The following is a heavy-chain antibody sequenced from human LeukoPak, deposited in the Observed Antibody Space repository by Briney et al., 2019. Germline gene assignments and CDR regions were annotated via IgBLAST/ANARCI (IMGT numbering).Heavy chain of an antibody. CDR3: ARSKMLEN. V-gene: IGHV1-2*02. CDR2: INPDTGDT. J-gene: IGHJ4*02. CDR1: GYTFTASY. D-gene: IGHD3-16*01. Sequence: GASVKVSCKASGYTFTASYIHWMRQAPGQGLEWMGWINPDTGDTKYTQKFQDRVTITRDTSIRTAFMELISLKSDDTAVYYCARSKMLENWGQGTLVAVSS.